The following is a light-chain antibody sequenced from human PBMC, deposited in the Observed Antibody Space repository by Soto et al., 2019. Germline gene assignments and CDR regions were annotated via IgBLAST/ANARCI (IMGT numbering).Light chain of an antibody. V-gene: IGLV2-23*01. CDR1: SSDFGSYNL. Sequence: QYVLTQPASVSGSPGQSITISCTGTSSDFGSYNLVSWYQQRPGQAPNLIIYEGNKRPSGVSNRFSASKSANTASLTISGLQAEDEADYYCCSYAGSSTVYVFGTGTKVTVL. J-gene: IGLJ1*01. CDR2: EGN. CDR3: CSYAGSSTVYV.